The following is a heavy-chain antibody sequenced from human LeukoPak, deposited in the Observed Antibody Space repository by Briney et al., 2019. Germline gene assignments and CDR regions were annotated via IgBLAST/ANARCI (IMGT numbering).Heavy chain of an antibody. CDR2: ISGSGDST. CDR3: ARDNYDSSGPYYFDY. D-gene: IGHD3-22*01. V-gene: IGHV3-23*01. J-gene: IGHJ4*02. CDR1: GFTFSSYA. Sequence: PGGSLRLSCAASGFTFSSYAMSWVRQAPGKGLEWVSAISGSGDSTYYADSVKGRFTISRDNAKNSLYLQMNSLRAEDTAVYYCARDNYDSSGPYYFDYWGQGTLVTVSS.